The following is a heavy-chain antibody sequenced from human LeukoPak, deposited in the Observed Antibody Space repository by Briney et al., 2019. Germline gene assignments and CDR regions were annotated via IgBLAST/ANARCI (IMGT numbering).Heavy chain of an antibody. Sequence: SETLSLTCAVYGGSFGGYYWSWIRQPPGKGLEWIGEINHSGSTNYNPSLKSRVTISVDTSKNQFSLKLSSVTAADTAVYYCARHNRGSWGHYYYYMDVWGKGTTVTVSS. J-gene: IGHJ6*03. V-gene: IGHV4-34*01. CDR2: INHSGST. CDR3: ARHNRGSWGHYYYYMDV. CDR1: GGSFGGYY. D-gene: IGHD1-26*01.